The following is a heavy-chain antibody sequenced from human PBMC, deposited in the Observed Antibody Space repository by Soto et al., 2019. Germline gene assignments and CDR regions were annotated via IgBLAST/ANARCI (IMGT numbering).Heavy chain of an antibody. CDR3: ARSGGKYGNNWFDP. J-gene: IGHJ5*02. Sequence: SQTLSLTCAISGDSVSSNSAAWNWIRQSPSRGLEWLGRTYYRSKWYNDYEVSVKSRITINPDTSKNQFSLQLNSVTPEDTSVYYCARSGGKYGNNWFDPWGQGTLVTVSS. CDR1: GDSVSSNSAA. V-gene: IGHV6-1*01. CDR2: TYYRSKWYN. D-gene: IGHD4-17*01.